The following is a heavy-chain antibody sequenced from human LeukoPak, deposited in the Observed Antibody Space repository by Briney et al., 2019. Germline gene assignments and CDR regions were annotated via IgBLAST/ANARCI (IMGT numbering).Heavy chain of an antibody. D-gene: IGHD1-26*01. CDR1: GYTFTSYA. V-gene: IGHV1-3*01. CDR2: INAGNGNT. J-gene: IGHJ4*02. CDR3: AREGGSFDFDY. Sequence: ASVKVSCKASGYTFTSYAMHWVRQAPGQRLEWMGWINAGNGNTKYTQKFQGRVTITRDTSASTAYMELSSLRSEDTAVYYCAREGGSFDFDYWGQGTLVTVSS.